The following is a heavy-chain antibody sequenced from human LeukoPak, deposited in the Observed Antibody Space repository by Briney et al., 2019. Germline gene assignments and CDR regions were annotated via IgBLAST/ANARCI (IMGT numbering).Heavy chain of an antibody. CDR2: XKXETDGGTT. CDR1: TFSNXX. CDR3: TTAPYIVVVPAAIGNYYYYMDV. V-gene: IGHV3-15*01. J-gene: IGHJ6*03. Sequence: TFSNXXMSWXXQAXGXXXXXXXRXKXETDGGTTDYAAPVEGRFTISRDDSKNTLYLQINSLKTEDTAVYYCTTAPYIVVVPAAIGNYYYYMDVWGKGTTVTVSS. D-gene: IGHD2-2*01.